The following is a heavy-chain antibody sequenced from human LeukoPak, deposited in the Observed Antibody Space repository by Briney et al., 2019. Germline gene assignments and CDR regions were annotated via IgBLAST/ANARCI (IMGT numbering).Heavy chain of an antibody. Sequence: PSETLSLTCTVSGGSISSYYWSWIRQPPGKGLEWIGYIYYSGSTNYNPSLKSRVTISVDTSKNQFSLKLSSVTAADTAVYYCARRSWLVDAFDIWGQGTMVTVSS. CDR3: ARRSWLVDAFDI. V-gene: IGHV4-59*08. CDR2: IYYSGST. CDR1: GGSISSYY. J-gene: IGHJ3*02. D-gene: IGHD6-19*01.